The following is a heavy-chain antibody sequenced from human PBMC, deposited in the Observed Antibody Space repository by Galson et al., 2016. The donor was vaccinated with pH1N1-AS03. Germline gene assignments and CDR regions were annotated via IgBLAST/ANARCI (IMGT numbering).Heavy chain of an antibody. CDR1: TFIARSNY. CDR3: VKGGGYSHGFMEYYFDS. V-gene: IGHV3-30*02. Sequence: SLRLSCAGSTFIARSNYMSWVRQSPGKGLEWVAFIRYDETIKNYADSVKGRFTISRDNPKNTVYLEMNSLRPEDTAVYYCVKGGGYSHGFMEYYFDSWGQGTLVTVSS. D-gene: IGHD3-10*01. CDR2: IRYDETIK. J-gene: IGHJ4*02.